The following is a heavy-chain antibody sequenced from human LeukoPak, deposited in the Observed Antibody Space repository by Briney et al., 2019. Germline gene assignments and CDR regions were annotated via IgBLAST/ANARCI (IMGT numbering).Heavy chain of an antibody. J-gene: IGHJ4*02. V-gene: IGHV4-39*01. Sequence: SETLSLTCTVSGGSISSSSYYWGWIRQPPGKGLEWIGSIYYSGSTYYNPSPKNRVTIPVHTSQNQFYLQLSSVTAEDTAVYYCARQFGYYASSGYSSFDYWGQGTLVTVSS. D-gene: IGHD3-22*01. CDR3: ARQFGYYASSGYSSFDY. CDR2: IYYSGST. CDR1: GGSISSSSYY.